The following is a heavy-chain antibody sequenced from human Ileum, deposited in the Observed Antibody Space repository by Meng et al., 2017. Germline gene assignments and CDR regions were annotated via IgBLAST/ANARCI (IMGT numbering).Heavy chain of an antibody. J-gene: IGHJ5*01. D-gene: IGHD5/OR15-5a*01. CDR1: GFSLSAGAVG. CDR2: ILWDDDK. Sequence: SGPTLVKPTQTLTLTCTFPGFSLSAGAVGVGWIRQSPGEALEWLAFILWDDDKRYSPSLKGRLTITKDTSNNEVVLTVTNMDPVGTGTYYCARRSTSAGGNYWFDSWGQGTLVTVSS. V-gene: IGHV2-5*02. CDR3: ARRSTSAGGNYWFDS.